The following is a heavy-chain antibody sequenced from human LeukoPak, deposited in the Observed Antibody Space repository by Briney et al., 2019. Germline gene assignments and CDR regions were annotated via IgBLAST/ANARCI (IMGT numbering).Heavy chain of an antibody. J-gene: IGHJ4*02. CDR1: GYTFTSYA. CDR2: INTNTGNP. D-gene: IGHD5-24*01. Sequence: GASVKVSCKASGYTFTSYAMNWVRQAPGQGLEWMGWINTNTGNPTYAQGFTGRFVFSLDTSVSTAYLQISSLKAEDTAVYYCARGLDGYNYKGNNMAYWGQGTLVTVSS. CDR3: ARGLDGYNYKGNNMAY. V-gene: IGHV7-4-1*02.